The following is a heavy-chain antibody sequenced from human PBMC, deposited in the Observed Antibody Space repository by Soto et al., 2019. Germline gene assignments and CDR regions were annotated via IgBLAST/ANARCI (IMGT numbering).Heavy chain of an antibody. Sequence: GESQRISYKGSGYSFTGYWVGWVRQMPGKGLEWMGIIYPGDSDTRYSPSFQGQVTISADKSISTAYLQWSSLKASDTAMYYCARTESGYSYGFADVWGQGTTVTVSS. V-gene: IGHV5-51*01. D-gene: IGHD5-18*01. J-gene: IGHJ6*02. CDR2: IYPGDSDT. CDR3: ARTESGYSYGFADV. CDR1: GYSFTGYW.